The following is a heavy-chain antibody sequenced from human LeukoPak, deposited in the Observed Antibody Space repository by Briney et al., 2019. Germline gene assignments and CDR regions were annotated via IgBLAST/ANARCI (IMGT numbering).Heavy chain of an antibody. J-gene: IGHJ4*02. D-gene: IGHD6-19*01. CDR1: GYSISSGYY. Sequence: KPSETLSLTCAVSGYSISSGYYWGWIRQPPGKGLEWIGSIYHSGSTYYNPSLKSRVTISVDTSKNQFSLKLSSVTAADTAVYYCARVSGDSSGLLDYWGQGTLVTVSS. CDR3: ARVSGDSSGLLDY. V-gene: IGHV4-38-2*01. CDR2: IYHSGST.